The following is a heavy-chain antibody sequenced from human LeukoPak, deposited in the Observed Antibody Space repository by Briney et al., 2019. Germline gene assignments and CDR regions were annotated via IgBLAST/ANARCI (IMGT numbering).Heavy chain of an antibody. V-gene: IGHV4-61*02. J-gene: IGHJ3*02. CDR1: GGSISSGSYY. D-gene: IGHD6-19*01. Sequence: SETLSLTCTVSGGSISSGSYYWSWIRQPAGKGLEWIGRIYTSGSTNYNPSLKSRVTISVDTSKNQFSLKLSSVTAADTAVYYCARFSLGIAVAGTGEAFDIWGQGTMVTVSS. CDR3: ARFSLGIAVAGTGEAFDI. CDR2: IYTSGST.